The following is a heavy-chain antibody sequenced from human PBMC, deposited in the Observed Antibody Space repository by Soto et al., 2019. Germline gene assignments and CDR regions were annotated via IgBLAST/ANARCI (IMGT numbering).Heavy chain of an antibody. V-gene: IGHV1-18*01. CDR3: ASFRAGDYYSYSGMDV. Sequence: QVQLVQSGAEVKKPGASVKVSCKASGYTFTSYGFTWVRQAPGQGLEWMGWISAYNGNTNYAQKLQGRVTMTTDTSTSTAYMELRSLRSDDTAVYYCASFRAGDYYSYSGMDVWGQGTTVTVSS. CDR2: ISAYNGNT. D-gene: IGHD2-21*02. J-gene: IGHJ6*02. CDR1: GYTFTSYG.